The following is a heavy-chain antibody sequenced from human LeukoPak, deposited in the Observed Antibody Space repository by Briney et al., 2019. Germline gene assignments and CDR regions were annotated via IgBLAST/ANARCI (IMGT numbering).Heavy chain of an antibody. CDR1: GFTFSSYE. V-gene: IGHV3-48*03. CDR2: ISSSGSTI. CDR3: AREAGSSWFAPPDY. D-gene: IGHD6-13*01. Sequence: GGSLRLSRAASGFTFSSYEMNWVRQAAGKGLEWVSYISSSGSTIYYADSVKGRFTISRDNAKNSLYLQMNSLRAEDTAVYYCAREAGSSWFAPPDYWRQGTLVTVSS. J-gene: IGHJ4*02.